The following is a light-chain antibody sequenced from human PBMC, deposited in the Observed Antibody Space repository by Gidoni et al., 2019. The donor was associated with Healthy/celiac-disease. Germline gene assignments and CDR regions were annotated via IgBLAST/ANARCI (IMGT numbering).Light chain of an antibody. Sequence: EIVMTQSPATLSVSPGERATLSCRASQSVSSNLAWYQQKPCQAPRLLLYGASTRATGIPARFSGSGSGTEFTLTISSLQSEDFAVYYRQQYNNWPPEITCGQGTRLEIK. CDR3: QQYNNWPPEIT. V-gene: IGKV3-15*01. CDR1: QSVSSN. CDR2: GAS. J-gene: IGKJ5*01.